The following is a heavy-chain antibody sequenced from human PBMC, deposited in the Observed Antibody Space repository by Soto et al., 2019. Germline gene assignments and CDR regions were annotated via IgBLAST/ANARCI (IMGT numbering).Heavy chain of an antibody. V-gene: IGHV3-30*18. CDR3: AKDWRGYCSGGSCKYYYYYYGMDV. CDR2: ISYDGSNK. D-gene: IGHD2-15*01. Sequence: SLRLSCAASGFTFSSYGMHWVRQAPGKGLEWVAVISYDGSNKYYADSVKGRSTISRDNSKNTLYLQMNSLRAEDTAVYYCAKDWRGYCSGGSCKYYYYYYGMDVWGQGTTVTVSS. J-gene: IGHJ6*02. CDR1: GFTFSSYG.